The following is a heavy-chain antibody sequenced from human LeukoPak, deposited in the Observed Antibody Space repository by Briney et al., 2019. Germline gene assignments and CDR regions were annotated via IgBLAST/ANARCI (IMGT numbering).Heavy chain of an antibody. CDR3: ARWMVGAAVTWFGP. CDR2: ISPNSGST. J-gene: IGHJ5*02. V-gene: IGHV1-2*02. Sequence: ASVKVSCKASGYTFTNYYMHWVRQAPGQGLEWMGRISPNSGSTNYAQKFQGRVTMTRDTSTSTAYMELSSLRSDDTAVYYCARWMVGAAVTWFGPWGQGKLVTVSS. D-gene: IGHD2-15*01. CDR1: GYTFTNYY.